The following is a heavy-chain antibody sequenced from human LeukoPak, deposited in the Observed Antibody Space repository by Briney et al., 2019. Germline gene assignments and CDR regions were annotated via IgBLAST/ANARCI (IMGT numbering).Heavy chain of an antibody. D-gene: IGHD1-26*01. CDR2: ISYSGGST. J-gene: IGHJ4*02. Sequence: PGGSLRLSCAASGLTFSSYAMNWVRQAPGKGLEWVSTISYSGGSTYYVDSVKGRFTISRDNSENTLYLQLNSLRAEDTAVYCCAKAASGSYLYYFDYWGQGTLVTVSS. V-gene: IGHV3-23*01. CDR1: GLTFSSYA. CDR3: AKAASGSYLYYFDY.